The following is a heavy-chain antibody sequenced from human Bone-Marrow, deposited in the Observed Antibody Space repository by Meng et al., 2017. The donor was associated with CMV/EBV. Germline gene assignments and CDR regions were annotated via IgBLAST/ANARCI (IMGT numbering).Heavy chain of an antibody. J-gene: IGHJ4*02. D-gene: IGHD5-12*01. CDR1: GYSISSGYY. V-gene: IGHV4-38-2*02. CDR3: ARVPAFWGNSSYL. CDR2: IYHSVIT. Sequence: SETLSLTCTVSGYSISSGYYWGWIRQPPGKGLEWIGSIYHSVITYYNPSLKSRLTISVDTSKNQFSLKLSSVTAADTAVYYCARVPAFWGNSSYLWGQGTLVTVSS.